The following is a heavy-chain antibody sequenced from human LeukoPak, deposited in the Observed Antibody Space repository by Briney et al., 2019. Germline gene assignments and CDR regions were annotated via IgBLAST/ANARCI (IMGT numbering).Heavy chain of an antibody. J-gene: IGHJ4*02. V-gene: IGHV3-7*01. CDR2: IKKDGSEK. CDR1: GFTFSSYW. D-gene: IGHD5-18*01. Sequence: GGSLRLSCAASGFTFSSYWMTWVRQAPGKGLEWVANIKKDGSEKYYVDSVKGRCTISRDNAKTSLYLQMNSLRAEDTAVYYCARDLSGVTEYTYGRGIDYWGQGTLVTVSS. CDR3: ARDLSGVTEYTYGRGIDY.